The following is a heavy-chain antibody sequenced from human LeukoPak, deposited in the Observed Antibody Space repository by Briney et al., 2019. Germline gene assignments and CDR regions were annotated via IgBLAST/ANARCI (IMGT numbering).Heavy chain of an antibody. CDR1: GFTFSSYG. D-gene: IGHD3-22*01. Sequence: PGGSLRLSCAASGFTFSSYGMHWVRQAPGKGLEWVAFIRYDGGNKYYADSVKGRFTISRDNSKNTLYLQMNSLRAEDTAVYYCAKDYRSYYDSSGYPPVYWGQGTLVTVSS. V-gene: IGHV3-30*02. J-gene: IGHJ4*02. CDR3: AKDYRSYYDSSGYPPVY. CDR2: IRYDGGNK.